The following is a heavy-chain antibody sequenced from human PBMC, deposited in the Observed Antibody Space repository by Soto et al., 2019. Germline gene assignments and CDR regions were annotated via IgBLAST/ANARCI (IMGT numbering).Heavy chain of an antibody. J-gene: IGHJ4*02. V-gene: IGHV4-59*01. CDR3: ARSLLVATTGYFDY. CDR2: IYYSGST. D-gene: IGHD5-12*01. Sequence: SETLSLTCTVSGGSISSYYWSWIRQPPGKGLEWIGYIYYSGSTNYNPSLKSRVTISVGTSKNQFSLKLSSVTAADTAVYYCARSLLVATTGYFDYWGQGTLVTVSS. CDR1: GGSISSYY.